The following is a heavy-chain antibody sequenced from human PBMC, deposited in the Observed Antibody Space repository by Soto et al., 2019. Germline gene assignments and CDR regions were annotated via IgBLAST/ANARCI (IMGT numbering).Heavy chain of an antibody. D-gene: IGHD2-21*02. CDR2: ISGSGGST. Sequence: EVQLVDSGGGLVQPGESLRLSCAASGFTFSSYAMSWVRQAPGKGLEWVSAISGSGGSTYYADSVKGRFTISRDDSRNTLYLQMNSLRAEDRAVYYCAKKGIGCGADCCPMGHYDYWGQGTLVTVSS. CDR1: GFTFSSYA. V-gene: IGHV3-23*04. J-gene: IGHJ4*02. CDR3: AKKGIGCGADCCPMGHYDY.